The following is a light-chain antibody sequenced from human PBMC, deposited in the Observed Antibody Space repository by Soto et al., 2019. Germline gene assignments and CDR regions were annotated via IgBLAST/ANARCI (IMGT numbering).Light chain of an antibody. V-gene: IGLV2-14*01. Sequence: QSALPQPASVSGSPGQSITISCTGTSSDVGAYNDVSWYQQHPGKAPKLMIYEVSNRPSGVSNRFSGSKSGNTASLTISGLQDEDEGDYYCSSYTSGSTWVFGGGTKVTVL. CDR2: EVS. CDR3: SSYTSGSTWV. J-gene: IGLJ3*02. CDR1: SSDVGAYND.